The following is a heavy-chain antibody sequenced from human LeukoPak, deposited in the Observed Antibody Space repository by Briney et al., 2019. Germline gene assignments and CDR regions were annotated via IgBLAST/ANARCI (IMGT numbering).Heavy chain of an antibody. Sequence: SETLSLTCALSADSFISHYWTWIRQAPGKGLEWIGYIYYIGSTNYNPSLKSRVTISIDTSKNQFSLKLSSVTAADTAVYYCARDLVTVTKGFDIWGQGTMVSVSS. J-gene: IGHJ3*02. CDR1: ADSFISHY. CDR3: ARDLVTVTKGFDI. CDR2: IYYIGST. V-gene: IGHV4-59*11. D-gene: IGHD4-17*01.